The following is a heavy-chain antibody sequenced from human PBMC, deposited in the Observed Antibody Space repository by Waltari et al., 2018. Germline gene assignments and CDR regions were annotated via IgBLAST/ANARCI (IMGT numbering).Heavy chain of an antibody. J-gene: IGHJ5*02. V-gene: IGHV4-34*01. Sequence: QVQLQQWGAGLLKPSETLSLTCAVYGGSFSGSYWSWLRPPPGKGLEWIGEINHSGSTNYNPSLKSRVTISVDTSKNQFSLKLSSVTAADTAVYYCARTGYQLLLWGWFDPWGQGTLVTVSS. CDR2: INHSGST. CDR3: ARTGYQLLLWGWFDP. D-gene: IGHD2-2*01. CDR1: GGSFSGSY.